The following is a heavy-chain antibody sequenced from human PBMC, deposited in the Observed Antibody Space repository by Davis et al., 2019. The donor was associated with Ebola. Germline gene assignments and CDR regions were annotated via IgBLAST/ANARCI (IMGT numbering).Heavy chain of an antibody. D-gene: IGHD2-8*02. CDR3: SRSYSIFCTGDICYRDSGHGDVFDI. CDR2: IRNKAYGGTT. J-gene: IGHJ3*02. CDR1: GFTFGDYS. V-gene: IGHV3-49*03. Sequence: GESLKISCTASGFTFGDYSMSWFRQAPEKGLEWVGFIRNKAYGGTTEYAASVKDRFTISRDDSKSIAYLQMNSLKTEDTAVYYCSRSYSIFCTGDICYRDSGHGDVFDIWGQGTMVTVSS.